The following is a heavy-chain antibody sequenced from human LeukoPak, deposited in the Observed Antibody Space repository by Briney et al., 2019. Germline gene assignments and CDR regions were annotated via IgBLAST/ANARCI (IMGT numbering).Heavy chain of an antibody. CDR2: IIPILGIA. J-gene: IGHJ4*02. CDR1: GGTFSSYT. Sequence: GSSVKVSCKASGGTFSSYTISWVRQAPGQGHEWMGRIIPILGIANYAQKFQGRVTITADKSTSTAYMELSSLRSEDTAVYYCAREGSGSSWYGELGYWGQGTLVTVSS. D-gene: IGHD6-13*01. V-gene: IGHV1-69*04. CDR3: AREGSGSSWYGELGY.